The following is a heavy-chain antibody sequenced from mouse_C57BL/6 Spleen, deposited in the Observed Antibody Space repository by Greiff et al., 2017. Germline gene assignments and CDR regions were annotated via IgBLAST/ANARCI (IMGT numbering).Heavy chain of an antibody. CDR2: IDPENGDT. J-gene: IGHJ4*01. CDR1: GFNIKDDY. CDR3: TAYYGDAMDY. V-gene: IGHV14-4*01. D-gene: IGHD2-10*01. Sequence: SGAELVRPGASVKLSCTASGFNIKDDYMHWVKQRPEQGLEWIGWIDPENGDTEYASKFQGKATITADTSSNTAYLQLSSLTSEDTAVYYCTAYYGDAMDYWGQGTSVTVSS.